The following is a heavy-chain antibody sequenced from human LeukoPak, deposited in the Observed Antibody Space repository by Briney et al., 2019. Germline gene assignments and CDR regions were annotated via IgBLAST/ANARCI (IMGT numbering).Heavy chain of an antibody. J-gene: IGHJ4*02. CDR2: ISAYNGNT. CDR3: ARIYYDSSGYPPYDY. V-gene: IGHV1-18*01. D-gene: IGHD3-22*01. Sequence: SVKVSCKASGYTFTSYGISWVRQAPGQGLEWMGWISAYNGNTNYAQKVQGRVTMTTDTSTSTAYMELRSLRSDDTAVYYCARIYYDSSGYPPYDYWGQGTLVAVSS. CDR1: GYTFTSYG.